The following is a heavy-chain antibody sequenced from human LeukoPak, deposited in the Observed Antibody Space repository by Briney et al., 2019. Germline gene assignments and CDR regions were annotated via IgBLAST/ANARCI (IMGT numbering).Heavy chain of an antibody. CDR2: ISGSGTTI. CDR3: ARRYCSSTSCLLDY. J-gene: IGHJ4*02. D-gene: IGHD2-2*01. CDR1: GFTFSSYE. V-gene: IGHV3-48*03. Sequence: GGSLRLSCAASGFTFSSYEMNWVRQAPGEGLEWVSYISGSGTTIYYADSVKGRLTISRDNGKNSLYLQMNSLRAEDTAVYYCARRYCSSTSCLLDYWGQGTLVTVSS.